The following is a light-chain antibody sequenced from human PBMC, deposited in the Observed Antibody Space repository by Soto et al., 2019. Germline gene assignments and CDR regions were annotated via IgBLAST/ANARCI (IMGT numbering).Light chain of an antibody. J-gene: IGKJ4*01. CDR1: QSINNY. V-gene: IGKV1-39*01. CDR3: QQSYSNPPN. CDR2: ADS. Sequence: DIQMTQSPSSLSASVGDRVTITCRASQSINNYLNLYQQKQGKASKFLIYADSTLQSGVPSRFSGSGSGTDFTLTISSLQPEDFATYYCQQSYSNPPNFGGGTKVEIK.